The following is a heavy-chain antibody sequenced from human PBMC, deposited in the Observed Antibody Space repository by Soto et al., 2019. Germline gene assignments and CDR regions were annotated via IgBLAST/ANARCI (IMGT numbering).Heavy chain of an antibody. CDR2: ISYDGGNE. D-gene: IGHD1-26*01. CDR1: EFTFSSYG. V-gene: IGHV3-30*18. Sequence: QVQLVQSGGGVVQPGRSLRLSCAGSEFTFSSYGIHWVRQAPGKGLEWVALISYDGGNEKYTESVKDRFTISRDDSHNVAYLQMSSLRTEDTAMYYCAKDRYSGTYPTDFDYWGQGSLVTVSS. CDR3: AKDRYSGTYPTDFDY. J-gene: IGHJ4*02.